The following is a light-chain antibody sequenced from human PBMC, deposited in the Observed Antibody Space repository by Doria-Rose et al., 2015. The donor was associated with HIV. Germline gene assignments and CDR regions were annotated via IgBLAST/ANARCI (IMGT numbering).Light chain of an antibody. J-gene: IGKJ1*01. CDR2: DGS. Sequence: TQSPGTLPLSPGERATLSCRASQSFSGTYLAWYQQKPGQAPSLLIYDGSTRATGIPDRFSASGSGTDFTLTINRLEPEDFALYYCHQYGTSWTFGQGTKVEI. V-gene: IGKV3-20*01. CDR3: HQYGTSWT. CDR1: QSFSGTY.